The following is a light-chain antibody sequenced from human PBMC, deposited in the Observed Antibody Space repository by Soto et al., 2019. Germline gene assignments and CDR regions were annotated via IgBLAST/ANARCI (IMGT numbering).Light chain of an antibody. CDR2: EVS. CDR1: SSDVGGYNY. V-gene: IGLV2-14*01. CDR3: RSYTSSGAWV. J-gene: IGLJ3*02. Sequence: QSVLTQPASVSGSPGQSITISCTGTSSDVGGYNYVSWYQQHPGKAPQLMIYEVSNRPAGVSIRCSGSKSSNTAALTSSGLEAEDEDDYECRSYTSSGAWVFGGGTKLTVL.